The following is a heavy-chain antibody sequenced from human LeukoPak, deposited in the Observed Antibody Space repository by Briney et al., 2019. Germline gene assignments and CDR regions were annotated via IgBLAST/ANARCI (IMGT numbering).Heavy chain of an antibody. J-gene: IGHJ4*02. Sequence: PSETLSLTCAVYGGSFSGYYWSWIRQPPGKGLEWIGEINHSGSTNYNPSLKSRVTKSVDTSKNQFSLKLSSVTAADTAVYYCAGGDLPLGYWGQGTLVTVSS. CDR2: INHSGST. CDR3: AGGDLPLGY. CDR1: GGSFSGYY. V-gene: IGHV4-34*01. D-gene: IGHD3-16*01.